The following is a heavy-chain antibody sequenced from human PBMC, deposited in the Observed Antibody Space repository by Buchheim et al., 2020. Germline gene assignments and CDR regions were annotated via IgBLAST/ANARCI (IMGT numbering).Heavy chain of an antibody. V-gene: IGHV3-30*04. CDR2: ISYDGRNK. D-gene: IGHD6-19*01. CDR3: ARDSVAGSFDY. Sequence: QVQLVESGGGVVQPGKSLRLSCAASGFTFSNYALHWVRQAPGKGLEWVAFISYDGRNKYIAYSVKGRFTISRANSKNTLFLHMNSLNPEDTAVYYCARDSVAGSFDYWGQGTL. CDR1: GFTFSNYA. J-gene: IGHJ4*02.